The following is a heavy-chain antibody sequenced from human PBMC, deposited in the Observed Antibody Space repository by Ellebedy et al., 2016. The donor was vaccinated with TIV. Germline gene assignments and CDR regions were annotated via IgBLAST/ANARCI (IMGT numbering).Heavy chain of an antibody. J-gene: IGHJ6*03. CDR3: ARVDSGSYSYYYYYYYMDV. D-gene: IGHD1-26*01. CDR2: IYYSGST. V-gene: IGHV4-59*01. CDR1: GGSISSYY. Sequence: SETLSLXXTVSGGSISSYYWSWIRQPPGKGLEWIGYIYYSGSTNYNPSLKSRVTISVDTSKNQFSLKLSSVTAADTAVYYCARVDSGSYSYYYYYYYMDVWGKGTTVTVSS.